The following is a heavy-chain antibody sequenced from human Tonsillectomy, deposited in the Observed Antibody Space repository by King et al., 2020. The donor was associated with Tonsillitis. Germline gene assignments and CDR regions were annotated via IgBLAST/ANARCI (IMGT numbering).Heavy chain of an antibody. D-gene: IGHD3-10*01. CDR2: ISYDGSNK. CDR3: AKDNGPKYYYVSWSLIAY. J-gene: IGHJ4*02. Sequence: VQLVESGGGVVQPGRSLRLSCAASGFTFNSYGIHWVRQAPGKGLEWVAFISYDGSNKYYADSVKGRFTISRDNSNNTLFLQMDSLRTEDTAVYYCAKDNGPKYYYVSWSLIAYWGQGSVVTSAS. V-gene: IGHV3-30*18. CDR1: GFTFNSYG.